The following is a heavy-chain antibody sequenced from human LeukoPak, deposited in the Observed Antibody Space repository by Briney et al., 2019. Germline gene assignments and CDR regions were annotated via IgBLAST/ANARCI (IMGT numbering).Heavy chain of an antibody. J-gene: IGHJ4*02. D-gene: IGHD6-19*01. V-gene: IGHV1-2*02. CDR2: INPNSGGT. Sequence: ASVKVSCKASGYTFTGYYMHWVRQAPGQGLEWMGWINPNSGGTNYAQKFQGRVTMTRDTSISTAYMELSRLRSDDTAVYYCARGSPRVARGGGWSIDYWGQGTLVTVSS. CDR3: ARGSPRVARGGGWSIDY. CDR1: GYTFTGYY.